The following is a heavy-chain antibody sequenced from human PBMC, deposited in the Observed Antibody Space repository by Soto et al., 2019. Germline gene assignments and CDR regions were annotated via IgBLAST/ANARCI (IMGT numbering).Heavy chain of an antibody. J-gene: IGHJ6*02. V-gene: IGHV1-3*01. D-gene: IGHD2-15*01. CDR3: ARGRRCSGGSCYYYYGMDV. CDR2: INAGNGNT. Sequence: VASVKASCKASGYTFTSYAMHWVRQAPGQRLEWMGWINAGNGNTKYSQKFQGRVTITRDTSASTAYMELSSLRSEDTAVYYCARGRRCSGGSCYYYYGMDVWGQGTTVTVSS. CDR1: GYTFTSYA.